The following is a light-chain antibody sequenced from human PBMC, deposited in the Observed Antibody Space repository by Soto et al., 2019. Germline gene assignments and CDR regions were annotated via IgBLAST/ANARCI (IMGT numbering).Light chain of an antibody. CDR3: SSYTPRNTVV. V-gene: IGLV2-14*01. Sequence: QSALTQPPSAAGSPGQSVTISCTGTSSDVGGYNYVSWYQQHPGKAPKLMIYEVSNRPSGVSNRFSGSKSGNTASLTISGLQAEDEADYYCSSYTPRNTVVFGGGTKLTVL. CDR2: EVS. J-gene: IGLJ2*01. CDR1: SSDVGGYNY.